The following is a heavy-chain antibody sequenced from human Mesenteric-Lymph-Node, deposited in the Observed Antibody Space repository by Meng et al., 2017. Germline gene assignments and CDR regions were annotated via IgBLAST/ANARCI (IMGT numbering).Heavy chain of an antibody. CDR3: ARDTYYDILTGYHLFDY. CDR2: INPNSGGT. D-gene: IGHD3-9*01. Sequence: ASVKVSCKASGYTFTGYYMHWVRQAPGQGLEWMGRINPNSGGTNYAQKFQGRVTMTRDTSTSTAYMELRSLRSDDTAVYYCARDTYYDILTGYHLFDYWGQGTRVTVSS. V-gene: IGHV1-2*06. CDR1: GYTFTGYY. J-gene: IGHJ4*02.